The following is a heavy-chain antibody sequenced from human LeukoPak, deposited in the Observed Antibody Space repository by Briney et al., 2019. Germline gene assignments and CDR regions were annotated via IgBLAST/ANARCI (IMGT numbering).Heavy chain of an antibody. V-gene: IGHV1-24*01. CDR1: GYTFTGYY. CDR3: ATDRCSSTSCYVRWFDP. Sequence: ASVKVSCKASGYTFTGYYMHWVRQAPGKGLEWMGGFDPEDGETIYAQKFQGRVTMTEDTSTDTAYMELSSLRSEDAAVYYCATDRCSSTSCYVRWFDPWGQGTLVTVSS. J-gene: IGHJ5*02. CDR2: FDPEDGET. D-gene: IGHD2-2*01.